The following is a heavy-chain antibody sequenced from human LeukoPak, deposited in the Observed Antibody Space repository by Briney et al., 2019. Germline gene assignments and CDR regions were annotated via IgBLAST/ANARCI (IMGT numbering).Heavy chain of an antibody. D-gene: IGHD6-13*01. Sequence: SETLSLTYAVYGVSFSGYYWSWIRQPPGKGLEWIGEINHSGSTNYNPSLKSRVTISVDTSKNQFSLKLSSVTAADTAVYYCASLDSSSGGWGQGTLVTVSS. CDR2: INHSGST. V-gene: IGHV4-34*01. CDR3: ASLDSSSGG. J-gene: IGHJ4*02. CDR1: GVSFSGYY.